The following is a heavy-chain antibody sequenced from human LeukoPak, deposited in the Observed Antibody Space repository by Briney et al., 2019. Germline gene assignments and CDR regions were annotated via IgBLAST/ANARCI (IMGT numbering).Heavy chain of an antibody. V-gene: IGHV1-69*06. CDR2: IIPIFGTP. CDR1: GASFSSYA. J-gene: IGHJ6*03. CDR3: AKQGALRQDYYMDV. Sequence: SLKVSCEASGASFSSYAISWVRQAPGQGLEWMGRIIPIFGTPNYAQRFQGRVTITADTVSSTAYMEVNNLTSEDTAVYFCAKQGALRQDYYMDVWGNGTTVTVSS.